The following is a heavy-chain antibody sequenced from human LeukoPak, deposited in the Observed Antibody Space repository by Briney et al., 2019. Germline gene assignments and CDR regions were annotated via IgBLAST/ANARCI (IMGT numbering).Heavy chain of an antibody. CDR1: GYTFTSYG. V-gene: IGHV1-69*04. J-gene: IGHJ4*02. Sequence: SVKVSCKASGYTFTSYGISWVRQAPGQGLEWMGRIIPILGITNYAQKFQGRVTITADKSTSTAYMELSSLRSEDTAVYYCARGRRDGYKWGQGTLVTVSS. CDR2: IIPILGIT. D-gene: IGHD5-24*01. CDR3: ARGRRDGYK.